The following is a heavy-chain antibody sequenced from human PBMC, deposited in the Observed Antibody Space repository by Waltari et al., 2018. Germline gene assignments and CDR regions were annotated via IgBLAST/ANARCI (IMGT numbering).Heavy chain of an antibody. Sequence: EVQLVESGGGLVQPGGSLRLSCAASGFTFSSYEMNWVRQAPGKGLEWVSYISSSGSTIYYADSVKGRFTISRDNSKNTLYLQMNSLRAEDTAVYYCVVRAGDLDYWGQGTLVTVSS. CDR2: ISSSGSTI. V-gene: IGHV3-48*03. CDR1: GFTFSSYE. CDR3: VVRAGDLDY. D-gene: IGHD7-27*01. J-gene: IGHJ4*02.